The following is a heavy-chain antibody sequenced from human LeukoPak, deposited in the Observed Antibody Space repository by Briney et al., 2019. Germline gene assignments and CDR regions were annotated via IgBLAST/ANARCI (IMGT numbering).Heavy chain of an antibody. CDR2: IWYDGTNK. CDR1: GFTFSSYG. CDR3: ARADDGYPDY. D-gene: IGHD5-24*01. Sequence: GGSLRLSCAASGFTFSSYGMHWVRQVPGKGLEWVALIWYDGTNKDYVDSVKGRFTISRDNSKNTVYLQMNSLRAEDTAVYYCARADDGYPDYWGQGTLVTVSS. V-gene: IGHV3-33*01. J-gene: IGHJ4*02.